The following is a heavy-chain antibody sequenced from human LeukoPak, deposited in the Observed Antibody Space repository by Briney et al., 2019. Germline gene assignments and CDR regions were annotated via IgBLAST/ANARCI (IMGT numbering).Heavy chain of an antibody. D-gene: IGHD3-22*01. Sequence: GGSLRLSCAASGFTFSSYSMNWVRQAPGKGLEWVSYISSSSSTIYYADSVKGRFTISRDNAKNSLYLQMNSLRAEDTAVYYCARDVYYDSSGLDYWGQGTLVTVSS. CDR1: GFTFSSYS. CDR2: ISSSSSTI. CDR3: ARDVYYDSSGLDY. V-gene: IGHV3-48*01. J-gene: IGHJ4*02.